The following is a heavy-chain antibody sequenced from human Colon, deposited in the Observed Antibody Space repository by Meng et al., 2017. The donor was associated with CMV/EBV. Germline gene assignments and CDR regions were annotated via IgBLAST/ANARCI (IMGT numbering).Heavy chain of an antibody. D-gene: IGHD3-10*01. CDR3: ARGGQLWFDY. Sequence: CAVSGGSISSGGYSWNWIRQPPGKGLEWIGNIHHNGSADYRTSLKSRVTISVDGSKNQFSLKLSSVTAADTAVYYCARGGQLWFDYWGQGTLVTVSS. CDR1: GGSISSGGYS. J-gene: IGHJ4*02. V-gene: IGHV4-30-2*01. CDR2: IHHNGSA.